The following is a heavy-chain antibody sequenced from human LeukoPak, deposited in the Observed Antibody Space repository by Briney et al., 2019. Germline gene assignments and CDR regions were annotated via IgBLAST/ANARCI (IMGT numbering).Heavy chain of an antibody. CDR2: ISAYNGNT. V-gene: IGHV1-18*04. Sequence: ASVKVSCKASGYTFTSYGISWVRQAPGQGLEWMGWISAYNGNTNYAQKLQGRVTMTTDTSTSTAYMELRSLRSDDTAVYYRARCPNYYGSGSYYNINWFDPWGQGTLVTVSS. J-gene: IGHJ5*02. CDR3: ARCPNYYGSGSYYNINWFDP. D-gene: IGHD3-10*01. CDR1: GYTFTSYG.